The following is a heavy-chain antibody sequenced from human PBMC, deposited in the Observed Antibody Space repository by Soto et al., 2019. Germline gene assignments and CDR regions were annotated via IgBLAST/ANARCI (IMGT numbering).Heavy chain of an antibody. J-gene: IGHJ4*02. V-gene: IGHV3-23*01. D-gene: IGHD6-13*01. Sequence: EVQLLESGGGLVQPGGSLRLSCAASGFTFSSYAMSWVRQAPGKGLEWVSAISGSGGSTYYADSVKGRFTISRDNSKNKLYLQMNSLRAEDTAVYYCAKDVAAAGHFFDYWGQGTLVTVSS. CDR2: ISGSGGST. CDR3: AKDVAAAGHFFDY. CDR1: GFTFSSYA.